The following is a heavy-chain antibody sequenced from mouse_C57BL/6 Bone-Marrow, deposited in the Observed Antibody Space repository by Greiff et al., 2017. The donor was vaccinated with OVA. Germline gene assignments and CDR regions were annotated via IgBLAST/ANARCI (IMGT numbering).Heavy chain of an antibody. V-gene: IGHV1-64*01. Sequence: QVQLQQPGAELVKPGASVKLSCKASGYTFTSYWMHWVKQRPGQGLAWIGMIHPNSGSTNDNEKFKSKATLTVDKSSSTAYMQLSSLTSEDSAVYYCAREVVPYWYFDVWGTGTTVTVSS. CDR2: IHPNSGST. D-gene: IGHD1-1*01. J-gene: IGHJ1*03. CDR3: AREVVPYWYFDV. CDR1: GYTFTSYW.